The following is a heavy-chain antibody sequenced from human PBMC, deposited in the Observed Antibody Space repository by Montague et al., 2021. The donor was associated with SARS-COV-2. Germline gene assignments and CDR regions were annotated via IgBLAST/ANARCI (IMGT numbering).Heavy chain of an antibody. CDR3: ARVSSSWSQDYYYYMDV. CDR2: IDWEDEK. J-gene: IGHJ6*03. D-gene: IGHD6-13*01. Sequence: PALVKPTQTVTLTCTSSGFSLSTSEMVVSWIRQPPGKALEWLARIDWEDEKFYSTSLKDRLTISKDTSKNQVVLTLANVRPVDTATYYCARVSSSWSQDYYYYMDVWGQGTMVTVSS. V-gene: IGHV2-70*04. CDR1: GFSLSTSEMV.